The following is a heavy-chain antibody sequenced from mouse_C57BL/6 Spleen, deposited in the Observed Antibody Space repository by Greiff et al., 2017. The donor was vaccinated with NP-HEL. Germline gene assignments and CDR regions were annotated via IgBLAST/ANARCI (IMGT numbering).Heavy chain of an antibody. J-gene: IGHJ4*01. Sequence: EVQLQESGPGLVKPSQSLSLTCSVTGYSITSGYYWNWIRQFPGNKLEWMGYISYDGSNNYNPSLKNRISITRDTSKNQFFLKLNSVTTEDTATYYCARDGDYWSKGTSVNVSS. CDR3: ARDGDY. CDR2: ISYDGSN. CDR1: GYSITSGYY. V-gene: IGHV3-6*01.